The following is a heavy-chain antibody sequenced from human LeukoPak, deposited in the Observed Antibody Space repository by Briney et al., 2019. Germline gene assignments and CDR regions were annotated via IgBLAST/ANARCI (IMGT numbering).Heavy chain of an antibody. V-gene: IGHV1-2*02. CDR2: INPNSGGT. CDR1: GYTFTCYY. CDR3: ARDRGLYYDILTGSYYFDY. Sequence: ASVKVSCKASGYTFTCYYMHWVRQAPGQGLEWMGWINPNSGGTNYAQKFQGRVTMTRDTSISTAYMELSRLRSDDTAVYYCARDRGLYYDILTGSYYFDYWGQGTLVTVSS. J-gene: IGHJ4*02. D-gene: IGHD3-9*01.